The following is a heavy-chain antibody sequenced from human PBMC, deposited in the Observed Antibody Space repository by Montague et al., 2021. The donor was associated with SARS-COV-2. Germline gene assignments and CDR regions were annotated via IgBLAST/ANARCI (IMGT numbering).Heavy chain of an antibody. CDR1: GFSPSTSGVG. Sequence: PALVKPTQTLTLTCTFSGFSPSTSGVGVGWIRQPPGKALEWLALIYWDDDKRYSPSLKSRLTITKDTSKNQVVLTMTNMDPVDTATYYCAHVGMACSGGSCYPRIKDWYFDLWGRGTLVTVSS. D-gene: IGHD2-15*01. V-gene: IGHV2-5*02. CDR3: AHVGMACSGGSCYPRIKDWYFDL. CDR2: IYWDDDK. J-gene: IGHJ2*01.